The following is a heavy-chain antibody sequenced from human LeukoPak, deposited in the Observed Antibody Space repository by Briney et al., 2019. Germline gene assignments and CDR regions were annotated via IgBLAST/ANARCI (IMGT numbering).Heavy chain of an antibody. CDR1: GFTFSSYS. V-gene: IGHV3-21*01. CDR3: ARDPHSFSGTENWFDP. Sequence: PGGSLRLSCAASGFTFSSYSMNWVRQAPGKGLEWVSSISSSSSYIYYADSVKGRFTISRDNAKNSLYLQMNSLRAEDTAVYYCARDPHSFSGTENWFDPWGQGTLVTVSS. D-gene: IGHD6-13*01. CDR2: ISSSSSYI. J-gene: IGHJ5*02.